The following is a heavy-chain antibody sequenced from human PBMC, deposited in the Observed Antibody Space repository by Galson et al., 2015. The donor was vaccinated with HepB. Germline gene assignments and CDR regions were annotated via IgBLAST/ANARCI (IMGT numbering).Heavy chain of an antibody. J-gene: IGHJ4*02. D-gene: IGHD3-10*01. CDR3: ARDRGITMVWGVPLGN. CDR1: GFNFHNYG. CDR2: IWDDGNNK. V-gene: IGHV3-33*01. Sequence: SLRLSCAASGFNFHNYGMHWVRQAPGKGLEWVAGIWDDGNNKNYADSVKGRFTISRENSKNTLDLQMNSLRAEDTAIYYCARDRGITMVWGVPLGNWGQGTLVTVSS.